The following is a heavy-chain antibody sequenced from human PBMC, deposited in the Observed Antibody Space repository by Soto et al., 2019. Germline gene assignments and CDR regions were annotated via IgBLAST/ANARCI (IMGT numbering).Heavy chain of an antibody. CDR3: ATKLGYCSGGSCLYFDY. Sequence: SETLSLTCTVSGGSISSYYWSWIRQPPGKGLEWIGYIYYSGSTNYNPSLKSRVTISVDTSKNQFSLKLSSVTAADTAVYYCATKLGYCSGGSCLYFDYWGQGTLVTVSS. CDR2: IYYSGST. D-gene: IGHD2-15*01. V-gene: IGHV4-59*01. J-gene: IGHJ4*02. CDR1: GGSISSYY.